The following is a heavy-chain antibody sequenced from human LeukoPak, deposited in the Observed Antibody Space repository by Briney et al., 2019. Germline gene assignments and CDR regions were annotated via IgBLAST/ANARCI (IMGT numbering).Heavy chain of an antibody. CDR1: RGSISGYS. Sequence: PSETLSLTCTVSRGSISGYSWSWIRQSPGGGLEWIGYIYYSGDTAYNPSLRSRVTMSVDTSKNQFSLQLKSMTTADTAVYYCVRGPYGASISKWFDPWGQGTQVIVSP. J-gene: IGHJ5*02. CDR2: IYYSGDT. CDR3: VRGPYGASISKWFDP. V-gene: IGHV4-59*01. D-gene: IGHD4/OR15-4a*01.